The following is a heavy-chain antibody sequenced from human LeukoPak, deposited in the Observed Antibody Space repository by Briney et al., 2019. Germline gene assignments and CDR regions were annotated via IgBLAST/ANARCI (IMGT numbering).Heavy chain of an antibody. CDR2: ITAGHYST. J-gene: IGHJ5*02. Sequence: QTGGSLRLSCAASGFSFSSFAMTWVRQAPGKGLEWLSSITAGHYSTYNTDSVNGRFTISRDDSKNTLYLQMNSLRADDTALYYCTRDPNGDYVGAFDPWGQGTLVTVSS. CDR1: GFSFSSFA. CDR3: TRDPNGDYVGAFDP. D-gene: IGHD4-17*01. V-gene: IGHV3-23*01.